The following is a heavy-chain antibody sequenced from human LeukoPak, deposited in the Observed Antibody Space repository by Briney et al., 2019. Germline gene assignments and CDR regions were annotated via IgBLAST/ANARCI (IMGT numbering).Heavy chain of an antibody. CDR1: GFTFSSYS. CDR2: ISTSSSYI. D-gene: IGHD1-26*01. J-gene: IGHJ4*02. V-gene: IGHV3-21*04. Sequence: GGSLRLPCAASGFTFSSYSMNWVRQAPGKGLEWVSSISTSSSYIYYADSVKGRFTISRDNSKNTLYLQMNSLRAEDTAVYYCAKDRVGALLYFDFWGQGTLVTVSS. CDR3: AKDRVGALLYFDF.